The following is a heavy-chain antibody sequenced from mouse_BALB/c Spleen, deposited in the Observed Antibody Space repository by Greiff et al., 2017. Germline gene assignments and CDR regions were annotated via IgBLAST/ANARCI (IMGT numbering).Heavy chain of an antibody. CDR2: ISSGGST. V-gene: IGHV5-6-5*01. CDR3: ARDPPWFAY. J-gene: IGHJ3*01. Sequence: EVKLVESGGGLVKPGGSLKLSCAASGFTFSSYAMSWVRQTPEKRLEWVASISSGGSTYYQDRVKGRFTISRDNATNILYLQMSSLRSEDTALYYCARDPPWFAYWGQGTLVTVSA. CDR1: GFTFSSYA.